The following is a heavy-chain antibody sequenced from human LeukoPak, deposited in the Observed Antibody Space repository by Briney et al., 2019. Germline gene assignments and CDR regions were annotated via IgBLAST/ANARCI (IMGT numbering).Heavy chain of an antibody. J-gene: IGHJ6*02. V-gene: IGHV5-51*01. CDR1: GYSFTSYW. CDR3: ARLPYGDYFYYYYGMDV. D-gene: IGHD4-17*01. CDR2: IYPDDSDT. Sequence: GESLKISCKGSGYSFTSYWIAWVRQMPGKGLEWMGIIYPDDSDTRYSPSFQGQVTISADKSISTAYLQWSSLKASDTAMYYCARLPYGDYFYYYYGMDVGGQGTTVTVSS.